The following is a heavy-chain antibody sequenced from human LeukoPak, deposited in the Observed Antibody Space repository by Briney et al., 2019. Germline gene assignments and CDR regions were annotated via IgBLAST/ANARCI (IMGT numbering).Heavy chain of an antibody. CDR2: INPNSGGT. CDR1: GYTFTGYY. Sequence: ASVKVSCKASGYTFTGYYMHWVRQAPGQGLEWMGWINPNSGGTNYAQKFQGRVTMTRDTSISTAYMELSRLRSDDTAVYYCARAAGIAAEGGYYFDYWGQGTLVTVSS. V-gene: IGHV1-2*02. D-gene: IGHD6-13*01. CDR3: ARAAGIAAEGGYYFDY. J-gene: IGHJ4*02.